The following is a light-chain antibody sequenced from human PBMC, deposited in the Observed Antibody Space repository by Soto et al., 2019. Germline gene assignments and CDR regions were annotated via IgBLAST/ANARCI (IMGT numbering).Light chain of an antibody. J-gene: IGKJ1*01. V-gene: IGKV1-5*01. CDR2: DSF. CDR1: HTISSW. CDR3: QHYNGGSPQT. Sequence: TCRTSHTISSWLAWYQQKPGKAPKLLLYDSFSSLRGVPPTFSGGGSGTEFTLTISSLQPDDFATYYCQHYNGGSPQTFGQGTKVDIK.